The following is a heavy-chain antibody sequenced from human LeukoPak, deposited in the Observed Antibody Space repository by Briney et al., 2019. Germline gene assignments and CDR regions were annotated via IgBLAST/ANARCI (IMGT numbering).Heavy chain of an antibody. Sequence: GGSLRLSCAASGFTFSSYWMSWVRQAPGKGLEWVANIKQDGSEKYYVDSVKGRFTISRDNAKNSLYLQMNSLRAEDTAVYYCAKDPIAVAGYYFDYWGQGILVAVSS. V-gene: IGHV3-7*03. J-gene: IGHJ4*02. CDR2: IKQDGSEK. CDR1: GFTFSSYW. D-gene: IGHD6-19*01. CDR3: AKDPIAVAGYYFDY.